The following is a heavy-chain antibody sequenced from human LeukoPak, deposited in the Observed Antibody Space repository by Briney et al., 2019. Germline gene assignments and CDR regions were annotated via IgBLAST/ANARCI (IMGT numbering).Heavy chain of an antibody. CDR3: AKRECSDNNCYFVN. CDR2: LSASGDST. D-gene: IGHD1-20*01. Sequence: GGSLRLSCAASGFTLSSYGMSWVRQAPAKGLEWVSTLSASGDSTYYVDSVKARFTISRDNSKNTLYLQMDSLRAEDTAVYYCAKRECSDNNCYFVNWGQGTLVTVSS. V-gene: IGHV3-23*01. CDR1: GFTLSSYG. J-gene: IGHJ4*02.